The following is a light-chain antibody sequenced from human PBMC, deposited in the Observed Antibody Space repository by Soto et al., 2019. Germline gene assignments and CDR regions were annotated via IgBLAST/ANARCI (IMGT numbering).Light chain of an antibody. V-gene: IGLV2-8*01. Sequence: QSALTQPPSASGSPGQSVTISCTGTSSDVGGYNYVSWYQHHPGKAPKLMIYEVSKRPSGVPDRFSGSKSGNTASLTVSGLQAEDEADYYCSSYGGSNNFGVFGGGTQLTVL. J-gene: IGLJ3*02. CDR3: SSYGGSNNFGV. CDR2: EVS. CDR1: SSDVGGYNY.